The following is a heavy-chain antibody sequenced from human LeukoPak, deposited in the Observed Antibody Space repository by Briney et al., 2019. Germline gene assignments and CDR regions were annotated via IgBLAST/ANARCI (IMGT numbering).Heavy chain of an antibody. V-gene: IGHV3-7*01. CDR3: ASGAPQLWHY. CDR2: IKQDGSEK. J-gene: IGHJ4*02. CDR1: GFTFNSYA. Sequence: HPGGSLRLSCAASGFTFNSYAMSWVRQVPGKGLEWVANIKQDGSEKYYVDSVKGRFTISRDNAKNSLYLQMNSLRAEDTAVYYCASGAPQLWHYWGQGTLVTVSS. D-gene: IGHD3-16*01.